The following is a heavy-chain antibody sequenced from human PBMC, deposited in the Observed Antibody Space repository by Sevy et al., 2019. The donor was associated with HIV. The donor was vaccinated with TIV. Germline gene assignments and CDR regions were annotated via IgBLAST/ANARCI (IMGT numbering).Heavy chain of an antibody. CDR2: ISYDGSNK. J-gene: IGHJ6*02. Sequence: GGSPRLSCAASGFTFSSYGMHWVRQAPGKGLEWVAVISYDGSNKYYADSVKGRFTISRDNSKNTLYLQMNSLRAEDTAVYYCAKDRLGGLTSEGMDVWGQGTTVTVSS. CDR1: GFTFSSYG. D-gene: IGHD3-9*01. CDR3: AKDRLGGLTSEGMDV. V-gene: IGHV3-30*18.